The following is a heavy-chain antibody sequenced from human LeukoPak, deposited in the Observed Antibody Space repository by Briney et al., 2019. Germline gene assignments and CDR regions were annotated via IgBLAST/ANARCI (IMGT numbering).Heavy chain of an antibody. V-gene: IGHV1-18*01. CDR2: ISAYNGNT. J-gene: IGHJ5*02. CDR1: GYTFTSYG. D-gene: IGHD4-17*01. CDR3: ARVATVTNWFDP. Sequence: ASVKVSCKASGYTFTSYGISWVRQAPGQGPEWMGWISAYNGNTNYAQKLQGRVTMTTDTSTSTAYMELRSLRSDDTAVYYCARVATVTNWFDPWGQGTLVTVSS.